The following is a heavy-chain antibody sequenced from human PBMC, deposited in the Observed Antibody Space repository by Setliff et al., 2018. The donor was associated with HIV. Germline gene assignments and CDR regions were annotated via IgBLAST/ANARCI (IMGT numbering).Heavy chain of an antibody. CDR3: ARLASGGWPLEVFDI. Sequence: GASVKVSCKASGYTFTYYAISWVRQAPGQGLEYLGWISAYNGNTNYAQKVQGRITMTTDASTSTVDMELRSLTSDDTAVYYCARLASGGWPLEVFDIWGQGTMVTVSS. V-gene: IGHV1-18*01. CDR1: GYTFTYYA. J-gene: IGHJ3*02. D-gene: IGHD2-15*01. CDR2: ISAYNGNT.